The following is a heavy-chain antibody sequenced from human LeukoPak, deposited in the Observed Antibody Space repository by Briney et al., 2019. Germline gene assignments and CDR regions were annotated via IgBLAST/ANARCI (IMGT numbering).Heavy chain of an antibody. J-gene: IGHJ4*02. CDR2: IKQDGSEK. V-gene: IGHV3-7*01. Sequence: GGSLRLSCAAFGFTFSSYWMSWVRQAPGKGLEWGANIKQDGSEKYYVDSVKGRFTISRDNAKNSLYLRMNSLRAEDTAVYYCARIRITMVRGVNARVFDYWGQGTLVTVSS. CDR3: ARIRITMVRGVNARVFDY. D-gene: IGHD3-10*01. CDR1: GFTFSSYW.